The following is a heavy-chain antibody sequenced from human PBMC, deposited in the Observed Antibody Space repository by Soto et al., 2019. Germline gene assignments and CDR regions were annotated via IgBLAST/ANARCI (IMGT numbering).Heavy chain of an antibody. V-gene: IGHV5-51*01. CDR3: ARIAASSGYYFDS. J-gene: IGHJ4*02. CDR2: IYPGDSDT. CDR1: GYSFTSYW. Sequence: GEALKISCKGSGYSFTSYWIGWVRQLPGKGLEWMGIIYPGDSDTSYSPSFQGQVTIPAAKSISTAYLQWSSLKASDTAMYYCARIAASSGYYFDSWGQGPLVTV. D-gene: IGHD3-22*01.